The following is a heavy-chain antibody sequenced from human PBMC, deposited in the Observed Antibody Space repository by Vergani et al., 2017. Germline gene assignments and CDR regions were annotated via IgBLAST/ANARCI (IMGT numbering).Heavy chain of an antibody. CDR1: GYTFTGYY. V-gene: IGHV1-2*02. D-gene: IGHD2-2*01. Sequence: QVQLVQSGAEVKKPGASVKVSCKASGYTFTGYYIHWVRQAPGQGLEWMGWINPNSGGTNYAQKFQGRVTMTRDTSISTAHMELSRLRSDNTAIYYCAKSVIPTGHGGWIDPWGQGTLVTVSS. CDR2: INPNSGGT. J-gene: IGHJ5*02. CDR3: AKSVIPTGHGGWIDP.